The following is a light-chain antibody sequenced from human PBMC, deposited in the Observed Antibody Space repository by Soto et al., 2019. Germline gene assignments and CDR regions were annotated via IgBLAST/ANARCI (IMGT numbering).Light chain of an antibody. J-gene: IGLJ3*02. CDR2: EVS. CDR1: SSDVGGYNY. V-gene: IGLV2-14*01. CDR3: ISYTSSSTLV. Sequence: QSALTQPASVSGSPGQSITISCTGTSSDVGGYNYVSWYQQHPGKAPKLMIYEVSSRPSGVSNRFSGSKSGNTASLTISGLQAEDEADYYCISYTSSSTLVFGGGTKLTVL.